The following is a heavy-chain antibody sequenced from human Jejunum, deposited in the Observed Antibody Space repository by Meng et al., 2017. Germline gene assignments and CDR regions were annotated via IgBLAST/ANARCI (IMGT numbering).Heavy chain of an antibody. CDR2: INDSGST. Sequence: QVKLQQWGAGLLKPSETLSLTCAVYGGSISDYYWTWIRQPPGKGLEWIGEINDSGSTNYNQSLKSRVTISVDTSKSQFYLRVSSVTAADTAVYYCARGNEYSNYGADFWGQGTLVTVSS. CDR1: GGSISDYY. J-gene: IGHJ4*02. V-gene: IGHV4-34*01. D-gene: IGHD4-11*01. CDR3: ARGNEYSNYGADF.